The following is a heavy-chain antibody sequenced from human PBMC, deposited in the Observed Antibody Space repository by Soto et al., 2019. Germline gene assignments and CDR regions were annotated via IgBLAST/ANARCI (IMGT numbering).Heavy chain of an antibody. CDR3: ARGTTTVTTFDY. V-gene: IGHV4-30-2*01. D-gene: IGHD4-17*01. Sequence: PSETLSLTCAVSGGSISSGGYSWSWIRQPPGKGLECIGYIYHSGTTYYNPSLKSRVTISVDRSKNQLSLKLSSVTAADTAVYYCARGTTTVTTFDYWGQGTLGTVSS. CDR1: GGSISSGGYS. J-gene: IGHJ4*02. CDR2: IYHSGTT.